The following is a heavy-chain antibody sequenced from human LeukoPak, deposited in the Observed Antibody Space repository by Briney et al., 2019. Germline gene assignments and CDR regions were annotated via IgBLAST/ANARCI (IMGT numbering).Heavy chain of an antibody. V-gene: IGHV3-66*01. D-gene: IGHD3-22*01. CDR2: IYSGGST. J-gene: IGHJ4*02. CDR3: ARRAYDSSGYPTYYFDY. CDR1: GFTVSSNY. Sequence: PGGSLRLSCAASGFTVSSNYMSWVRQAPGKGLEWVSVIYSGGSTYYADSVKGRFTISRDNSKNTLYLQMNSLRAEDTAVYYCARRAYDSSGYPTYYFDYWGQGTRVTVSS.